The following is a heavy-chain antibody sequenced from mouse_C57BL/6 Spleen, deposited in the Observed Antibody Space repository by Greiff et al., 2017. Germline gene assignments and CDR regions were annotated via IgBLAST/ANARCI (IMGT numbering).Heavy chain of an antibody. CDR3: TRYPSYYSNYSYAMDY. D-gene: IGHD2-5*01. CDR1: GYTFTDYE. J-gene: IGHJ4*01. CDR2: IDPETGGT. V-gene: IGHV1-15*01. Sequence: VQLQQSGAELVRPGASVTLSCKASGYTFTDYEMHWVKQTPVHGLEWIGAIDPETGGTAYNQKFKGKAILTADKSSSTAYMELRSLTSEDSAVYYCTRYPSYYSNYSYAMDYWGQGTSVTVSS.